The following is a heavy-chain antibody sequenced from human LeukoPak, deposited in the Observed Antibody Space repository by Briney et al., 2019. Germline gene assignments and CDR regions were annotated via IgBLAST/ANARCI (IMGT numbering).Heavy chain of an antibody. V-gene: IGHV3-64*02. CDR1: GCTFSNSA. D-gene: IGHD6-19*01. CDR3: ARGVAISSSGWYDTFDY. CDR2: ISTNGDRT. Sequence: PGGSLRLSCAASGCTFSNSAMYWVRQAPGKGLEFVSVISTNGDRTYYADSVKGRFTISRDNSKNTLYLQMGSLRADDMAVYYCARGVAISSSGWYDTFDYWGQGALVTISS. J-gene: IGHJ4*02.